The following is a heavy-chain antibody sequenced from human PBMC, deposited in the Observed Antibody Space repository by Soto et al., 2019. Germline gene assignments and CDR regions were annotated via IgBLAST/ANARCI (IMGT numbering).Heavy chain of an antibody. D-gene: IGHD5-12*01. Sequence: SVKVSCKASGGTFSSFGITWVRQAPGQGLEWMGGIIPVFGRPNYAQRFRGRLTITADESTNTSYMELIDLTSEDTAVYYCAREGSGYYCWGQGSQGSVSS. J-gene: IGHJ1*01. CDR3: AREGSGYYC. CDR2: IIPVFGRP. CDR1: GGTFSSFG. V-gene: IGHV1-69*13.